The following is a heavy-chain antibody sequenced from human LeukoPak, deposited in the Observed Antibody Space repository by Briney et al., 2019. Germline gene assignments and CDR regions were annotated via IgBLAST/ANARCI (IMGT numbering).Heavy chain of an antibody. CDR2: IWYDGSNK. CDR3: ARDPRITMMPSDAFDI. J-gene: IGHJ3*02. CDR1: GFTFSSYN. Sequence: GGSLRLSCAASGFTFSSYNMNWVRQAPGKGLEWVAVIWYDGSNKYYADSVKGRFTISRDNSKNTLYLQMNSLRAEDTAVYYCARDPRITMMPSDAFDIWGQGTMVTVSS. D-gene: IGHD3-22*01. V-gene: IGHV3-33*08.